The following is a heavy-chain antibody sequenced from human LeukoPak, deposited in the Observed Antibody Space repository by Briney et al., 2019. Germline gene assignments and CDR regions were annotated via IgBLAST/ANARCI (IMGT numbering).Heavy chain of an antibody. V-gene: IGHV4-30-4*08. CDR3: ARDGYYGSGSPHYMDV. CDR1: GGSISSGDYY. J-gene: IGHJ6*03. D-gene: IGHD3-10*01. Sequence: PSETLSLTCTVSGGSISSGDYYWSWIRQPPGKGLEWIGYIYYSGSTYYNPSLKSRVTISVDTSKNQFSLKLSSVTAADTAVDYCARDGYYGSGSPHYMDVWGKGTTVTVSS. CDR2: IYYSGST.